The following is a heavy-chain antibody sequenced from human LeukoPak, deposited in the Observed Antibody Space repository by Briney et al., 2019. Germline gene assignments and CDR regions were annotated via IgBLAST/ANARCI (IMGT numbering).Heavy chain of an antibody. CDR3: AKEGTRSHSQWAFDF. D-gene: IGHD6-19*01. V-gene: IGHV3-30*18. CDR1: GFIFRNYG. CDR2: ISDGGTHL. Sequence: GGSLRLSCAGSGFIFRNYGMRWVRQAPGQGLEWVAVISDGGTHLYYADSVKGRFTISRDNSESTMYLQMNSLRVEDTAVYYCAKEGTRSHSQWAFDFWGQGTMVTVSS. J-gene: IGHJ3*01.